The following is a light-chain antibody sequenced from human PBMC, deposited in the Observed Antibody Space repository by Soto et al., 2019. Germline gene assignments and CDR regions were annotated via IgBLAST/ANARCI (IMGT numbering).Light chain of an antibody. CDR2: WAS. CDR1: QSVLYSSNNKNY. Sequence: DIVRTQSPDSLAVSLGERATINCKSSQSVLYSSNNKNYLAWYQQKPGQPPKLLIYWASTRESGVPDRFSGSGSGTDFTLTISSLQPEDFATYYCQQYYSTPFGQGTRMEIK. J-gene: IGKJ5*01. V-gene: IGKV4-1*01. CDR3: QQYYSTP.